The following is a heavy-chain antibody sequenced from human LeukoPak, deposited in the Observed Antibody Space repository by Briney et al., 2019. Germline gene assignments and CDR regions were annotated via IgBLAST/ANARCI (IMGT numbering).Heavy chain of an antibody. J-gene: IGHJ4*02. CDR1: GFTFSSYG. V-gene: IGHV3-30*02. CDR3: ALLRFLEWLLPGG. Sequence: QAGGSLRLSCAASGFTFSSYGMHWVRQAPGKGLEWVAFIRYDGSNKYYADSVKGRFTISRDNSKNTLYLQMNSLRAEDTAVYYCALLRFLEWLLPGGWGQGTLVTVSS. CDR2: IRYDGSNK. D-gene: IGHD3-3*01.